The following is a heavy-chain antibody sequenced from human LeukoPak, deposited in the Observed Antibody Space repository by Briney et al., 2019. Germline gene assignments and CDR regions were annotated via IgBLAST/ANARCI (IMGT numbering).Heavy chain of an antibody. V-gene: IGHV1-69*06. J-gene: IGHJ6*03. CDR3: ARDLSRSSWYYYYYYMDV. CDR2: IIPIFGTA. D-gene: IGHD6-13*01. CDR1: GGTFSSYA. Sequence: GASVKVSCKASGGTFSSYAISWVRQAPGQGLEWMGGIIPIFGTANYAQKFQGRVTITADKSTSTAYMELSSLRSEDTAVYYCARDLSRSSWYYYYYYMDVWGKGTTVTVSS.